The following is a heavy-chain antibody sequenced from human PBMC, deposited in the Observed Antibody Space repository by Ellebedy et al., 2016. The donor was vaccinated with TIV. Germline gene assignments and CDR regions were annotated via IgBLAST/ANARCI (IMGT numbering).Heavy chain of an antibody. D-gene: IGHD2-21*02. CDR2: INWNGGST. CDR1: GFTFDDYG. Sequence: PGGSLRLSCAASGFTFDDYGMSWVRQAPGKGLEWVSGINWNGGSTGYADSVKGRFTISRDNAKNSLYLQMNSLRAEDTALYYCARAGENCGGDCPLGGLDYWGQGTLVTVSS. J-gene: IGHJ4*02. V-gene: IGHV3-20*04. CDR3: ARAGENCGGDCPLGGLDY.